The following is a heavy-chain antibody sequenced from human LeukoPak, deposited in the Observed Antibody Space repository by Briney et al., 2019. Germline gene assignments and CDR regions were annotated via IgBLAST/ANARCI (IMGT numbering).Heavy chain of an antibody. CDR1: GFTFGSYA. V-gene: IGHV3-30-3*01. J-gene: IGHJ1*01. CDR2: ISYDGSNK. D-gene: IGHD6-19*01. Sequence: PGRSLRLSCAASGFTFGSYAMHWVRQAPGKGLEWVAVISYDGSNKYYADSVKGRFTISRDNSKNTLYLQMNSLRAEDTAVYYCARDLSYSSGPGQHWGQGTLVTVSS. CDR3: ARDLSYSSGPGQH.